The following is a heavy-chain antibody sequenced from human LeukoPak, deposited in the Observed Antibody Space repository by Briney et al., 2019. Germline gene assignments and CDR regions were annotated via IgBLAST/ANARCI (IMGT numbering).Heavy chain of an antibody. CDR3: ARVAYYYDSAGLNLNYFYGMDV. J-gene: IGHJ6*02. CDR2: MNPSSGNT. D-gene: IGHD3-22*01. CDR1: GYTFTSYD. V-gene: IGHV1-8*01. Sequence: ASVKVSCKASGYTFTSYDINWVRQATGQGLEWLGWMNPSSGNTGYAQKFQGRVTITRDTSISTAYMELSSLRSEDTAMYYCARVAYYYDSAGLNLNYFYGMDVWGQGTTVTVSS.